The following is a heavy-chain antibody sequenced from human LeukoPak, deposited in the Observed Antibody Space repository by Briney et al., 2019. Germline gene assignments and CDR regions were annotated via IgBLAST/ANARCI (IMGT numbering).Heavy chain of an antibody. J-gene: IGHJ6*02. V-gene: IGHV3-30-3*01. D-gene: IGHD1-26*01. CDR3: ARSMVGASDFYYYGMDV. CDR2: ISHDGSNK. CDR1: GFSFSSYA. Sequence: PGGSLRLSCAASGFSFSSYAMHWVRQAPGKGLEWVAVISHDGSNKYYADSVKGRFTISRDNSKNTLYLQMNSLRAEDTAVYYCARSMVGASDFYYYGMDVWGQGTTVTVSS.